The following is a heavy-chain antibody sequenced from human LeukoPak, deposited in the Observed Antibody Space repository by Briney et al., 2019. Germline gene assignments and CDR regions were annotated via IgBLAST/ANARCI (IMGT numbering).Heavy chain of an antibody. J-gene: IGHJ5*02. CDR2: VNLYNGNT. CDR3: ARESCSGGTCYENWFDP. Sequence: GASVKVSCKASGDTFSSYGISWVRQAPGQGLEWMGWVNLYNGNTNYAQKLQDRITLTADRSTSTAYMDLTSLTSDDTAVYYCARESCSGGTCYENWFDPWGQGTLVTVSS. D-gene: IGHD2-15*01. CDR1: GDTFSSYG. V-gene: IGHV1-18*01.